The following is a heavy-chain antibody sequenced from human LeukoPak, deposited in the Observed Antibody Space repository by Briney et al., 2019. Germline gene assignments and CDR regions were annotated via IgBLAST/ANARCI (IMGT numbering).Heavy chain of an antibody. CDR2: IKQDGSEK. CDR1: GFTFSSYW. Sequence: TGGSLRLSCAASGFTFSSYWMSWVRQAPGKGLEWVANIKQDGSEKYYVDSVKGRFTISRDNAKNSLYLQMNSLRAEDTAVYYCARDLGGGSGSYYPFDPWGQGTLVTVSS. J-gene: IGHJ5*02. V-gene: IGHV3-7*03. D-gene: IGHD3-10*01. CDR3: ARDLGGGSGSYYPFDP.